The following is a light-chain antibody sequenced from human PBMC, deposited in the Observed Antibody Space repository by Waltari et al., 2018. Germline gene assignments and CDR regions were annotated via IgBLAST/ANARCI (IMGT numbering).Light chain of an antibody. CDR3: QQYYRSRT. J-gene: IGKJ1*01. Sequence: DIVMTQSPASLAVSLGERVTINCKSSQSVLYSSNNKNYLAWYQQKPGQPPKLLIRWASTRESGVPDRFSGSGSGTDFTLTISSLQAEDVAVYYCQQYYRSRTFGQGTRVEIK. V-gene: IGKV4-1*01. CDR1: QSVLYSSNNKNY. CDR2: WAS.